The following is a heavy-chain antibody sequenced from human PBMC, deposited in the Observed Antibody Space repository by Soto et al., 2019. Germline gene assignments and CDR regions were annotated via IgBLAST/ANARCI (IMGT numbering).Heavy chain of an antibody. CDR3: ARDLLRGGGEGMDV. Sequence: QVQLQESGPGLVKPSQTLSLTCTVSGGSISSGGYYWSWIRQHPGKGLEWIGYIYYSGSTYYNPYLKTRVTISVDTSKNQFSLKLSSVTVADTAVYYCARDLLRGGGEGMDVWGKGTTVTVSS. CDR2: IYYSGST. V-gene: IGHV4-31*03. CDR1: GGSISSGGYY. J-gene: IGHJ6*03. D-gene: IGHD3-10*01.